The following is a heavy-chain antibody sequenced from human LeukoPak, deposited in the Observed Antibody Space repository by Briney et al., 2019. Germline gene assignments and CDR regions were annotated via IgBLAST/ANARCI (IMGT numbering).Heavy chain of an antibody. CDR3: ARYDYGDYYYYYGMDV. CDR2: IYPGDSDT. Sequence: GESLKISCKGSGYSFTSYWIGWVRQMPGKGLEWMGIIYPGDSDTRYSPSFQGQVTISADKSIGTAYLQWSSLKASDTAMYYCARYDYGDYYYYYGMDVWGQGTTVTVSS. V-gene: IGHV5-51*01. CDR1: GYSFTSYW. D-gene: IGHD4-17*01. J-gene: IGHJ6*02.